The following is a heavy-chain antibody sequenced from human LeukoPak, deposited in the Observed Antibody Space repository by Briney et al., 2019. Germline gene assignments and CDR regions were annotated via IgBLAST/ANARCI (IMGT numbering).Heavy chain of an antibody. D-gene: IGHD3-22*01. J-gene: IGHJ4*02. CDR2: IRYDGNNK. CDR1: GFTFSSYG. Sequence: PGGSLRLSCAASGFTFSSYGMHWVRQAPGKGLEWVAFIRYDGNNKQYADSVKGRFTISGDDSKNTLYLQMNSLRAEDTAMYYCAKTLRDSSGYYAAGNWGQGTLVTVSS. V-gene: IGHV3-30*02. CDR3: AKTLRDSSGYYAAGN.